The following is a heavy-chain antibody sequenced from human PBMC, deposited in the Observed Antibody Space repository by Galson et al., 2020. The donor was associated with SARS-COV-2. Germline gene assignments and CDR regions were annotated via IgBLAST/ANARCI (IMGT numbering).Heavy chain of an antibody. D-gene: IGHD2-2*01. V-gene: IGHV3-30*18. CDR2: LSYEGRNA. CDR3: AKESDEEVGPAAIGG. Sequence: GGSLRLSCAASGFTFSKYGMHWVRQSPGKGLDWVAVLSYEGRNAYYADSVRGRFTISRDNSKNTLYLQMNSLSAEDTGVYYCAKESDEEVGPAAIGGWGQGTLVTVSA. J-gene: IGHJ4*02. CDR1: GFTFSKYG.